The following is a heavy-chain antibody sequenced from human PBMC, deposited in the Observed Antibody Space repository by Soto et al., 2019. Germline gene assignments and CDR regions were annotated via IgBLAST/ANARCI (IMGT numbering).Heavy chain of an antibody. V-gene: IGHV1-69*02. J-gene: IGHJ6*02. CDR3: ARARITMVRGVISYYGMDV. CDR1: GVTFSSYT. D-gene: IGHD3-10*01. Sequence: GASVKVSCKASGVTFSSYTISWVRQAPGQGLEWMGRIIPILGIANYAQKFQGRVTITADKSTSTAYMELSSLRSEDTAVYYCARARITMVRGVISYYGMDVWGQGTTVTVSS. CDR2: IIPILGIA.